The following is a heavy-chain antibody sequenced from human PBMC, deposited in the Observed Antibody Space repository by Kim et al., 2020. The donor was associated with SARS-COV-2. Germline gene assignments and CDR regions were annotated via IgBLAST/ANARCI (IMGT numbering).Heavy chain of an antibody. D-gene: IGHD2-2*01. V-gene: IGHV1-46*01. J-gene: IGHJ6*02. CDR3: ARDLVVPAAMDYYYYGMDV. CDR1: GYTFTSYY. CDR2: INPSGGST. Sequence: ASVKVSCKASGYTFTSYYMHWVRQAPGQGLEWMGIINPSGGSTSYAQKFQGRVTMTRDTSTSTVYMELSSLRSEDTAVYYCARDLVVPAAMDYYYYGMDVWGQGTTVTVSS.